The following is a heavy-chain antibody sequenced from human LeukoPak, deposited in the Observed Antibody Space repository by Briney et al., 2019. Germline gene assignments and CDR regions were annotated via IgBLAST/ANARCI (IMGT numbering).Heavy chain of an antibody. CDR1: GGSISSGSYY. CDR3: ARDNSIAARSAFDI. D-gene: IGHD6-6*01. CDR2: IYTSGST. Sequence: SQTLSLTCTVSGGSISSGSYYWSWIRQPAGKGLEWIGRIYTSGSTNYNPSLKSRVTISVDTSKNQFSLKLSSVTAADTAVYYCARDNSIAARSAFDIWGQGTMVTVSS. V-gene: IGHV4-61*02. J-gene: IGHJ3*02.